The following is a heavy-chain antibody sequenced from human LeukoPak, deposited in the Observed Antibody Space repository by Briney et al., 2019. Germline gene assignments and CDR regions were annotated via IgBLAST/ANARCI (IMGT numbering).Heavy chain of an antibody. V-gene: IGHV5-51*01. D-gene: IGHD6-13*01. Sequence: KDGESLKISCKGYSFTSYWIGWVRQMPGKGLEWMGIIYPGDSDTRYSPSFQGQVTISADKSISTAYLQWSSLTASDTAMYYCARYSSSWYRFDYGGQGTLVTVSS. CDR1: SFTSYW. CDR3: ARYSSSWYRFDY. CDR2: IYPGDSDT. J-gene: IGHJ4*02.